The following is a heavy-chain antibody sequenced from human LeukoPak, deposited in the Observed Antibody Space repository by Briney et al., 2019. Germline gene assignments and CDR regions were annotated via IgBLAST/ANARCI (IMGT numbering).Heavy chain of an antibody. J-gene: IGHJ4*02. CDR2: IRSKANSYAT. Sequence: GGSLRLSCAASGFTFSSYAMSWVRQAPGKGLEWVGRIRSKANSYATAYAASVKGRFTISRDDSKNTAYLQMNSLKTEDTAVYYCTRHGDYYGSGINYWGQGTLVTVSS. V-gene: IGHV3-73*01. D-gene: IGHD3-10*01. CDR1: GFTFSSYA. CDR3: TRHGDYYGSGINY.